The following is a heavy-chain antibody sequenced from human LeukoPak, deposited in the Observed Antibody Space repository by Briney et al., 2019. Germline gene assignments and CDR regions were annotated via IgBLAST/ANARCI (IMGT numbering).Heavy chain of an antibody. CDR1: GFTFSSYS. Sequence: GGALRLSCAASGFTFSSYSMNWVRQAPGKGLEWVSSISSSSSYIYYADSVKGRFTISRDNAKNSLYLQMNSLRAEDTAVYYCATYSSGWYRGDYWGQGTLVTVSS. CDR3: ATYSSGWYRGDY. V-gene: IGHV3-21*01. D-gene: IGHD6-19*01. CDR2: ISSSSSYI. J-gene: IGHJ4*02.